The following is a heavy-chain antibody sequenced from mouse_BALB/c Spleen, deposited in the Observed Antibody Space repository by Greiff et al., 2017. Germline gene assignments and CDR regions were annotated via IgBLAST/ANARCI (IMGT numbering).Heavy chain of an antibody. CDR1: GFTFTDYY. Sequence: EVQGVESGGGLVQPGGSLRLSCATSGFTFTDYYMSWVRQPPGKALEWLGFIRNKANGYTTEYSASVKGRFTISRDNSQSILYLQMNTLRAEDSATYYCARGGYRYDVPFAYWGQGTLVTVSA. CDR2: IRNKANGYTT. D-gene: IGHD2-14*01. J-gene: IGHJ3*01. CDR3: ARGGYRYDVPFAY. V-gene: IGHV7-3*02.